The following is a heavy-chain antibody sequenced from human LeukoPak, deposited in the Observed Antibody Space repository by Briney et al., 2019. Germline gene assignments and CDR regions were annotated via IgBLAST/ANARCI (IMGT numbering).Heavy chain of an antibody. CDR3: AKLELRANFDY. CDR1: GFTFNTYA. V-gene: IGHV3-23*01. J-gene: IGHJ4*02. D-gene: IGHD1-26*01. CDR2: ISGSGGGT. Sequence: PGGSLRLSCAASGFTFNTYAMSWVRQAPGKGLEWVSAISGSGGGTYYADSVKGRFTISRDNSKNTLYLQVNGLRADDTAVYYCAKLELRANFDYWGQGTLVTASS.